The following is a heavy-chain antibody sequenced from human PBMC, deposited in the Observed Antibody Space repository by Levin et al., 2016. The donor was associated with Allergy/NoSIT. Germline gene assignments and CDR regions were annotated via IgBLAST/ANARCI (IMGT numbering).Heavy chain of an antibody. D-gene: IGHD2/OR15-2a*01. V-gene: IGHV3-23*01. CDR3: AKDLSDPNMFFDS. CDR1: GFTFKTYV. CDR2: IGTVNDK. Sequence: GGSLRLSCAASGFTFKTYVMNWVRQAPGKGLEWVSTIGTVNDKYHADSVKGRFTVSRDDSKSVLYLQMNSLRAEDTAVYYCAKDLSDPNMFFDSWGPGTLVTVSS. J-gene: IGHJ4*02.